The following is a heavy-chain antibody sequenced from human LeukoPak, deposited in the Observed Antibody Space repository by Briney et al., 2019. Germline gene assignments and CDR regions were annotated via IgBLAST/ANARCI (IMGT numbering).Heavy chain of an antibody. CDR1: GFIFSRYA. Sequence: QPGGSLRLSCAACGFIFSRYAVIGVREAPGKGLEWFLAFSGSGGSIYYADCVRGRFTISRDNYKNTLYLHMNSLSAGDTAVYYCAKSAKDFNQLLVDNFDYWGQGTPVTVSS. D-gene: IGHD2-2*01. V-gene: IGHV3-23*01. CDR2: FSGSGGSI. CDR3: AKSAKDFNQLLVDNFDY. J-gene: IGHJ4*02.